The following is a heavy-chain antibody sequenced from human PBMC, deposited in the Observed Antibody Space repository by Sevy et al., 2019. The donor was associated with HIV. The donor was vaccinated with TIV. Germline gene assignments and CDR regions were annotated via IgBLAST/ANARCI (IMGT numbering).Heavy chain of an antibody. CDR3: ATRGNDFWSGYSPAPLDY. J-gene: IGHJ4*02. V-gene: IGHV3-23*01. CDR1: GFTFSSYA. Sequence: GESLKISCAASGFTFSSYAMSWVRQAPGKGLEWVSGISGSGDSTYYADSVKGRFTISRDHSKNTLYLQMNSLRAEDTAVYYCATRGNDFWSGYSPAPLDYWGQGTLVTVSS. CDR2: ISGSGDST. D-gene: IGHD3-3*01.